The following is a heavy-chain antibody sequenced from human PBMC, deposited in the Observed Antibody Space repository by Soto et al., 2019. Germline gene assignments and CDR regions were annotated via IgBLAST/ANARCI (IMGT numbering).Heavy chain of an antibody. Sequence: VASVKVSCKASGYTFSGYYMHWVRQAPGQGLEWMGWINPNSGGTNYAQKFQGRVTMTRDTSISTAYMELSRLRSDDTAVYYCARDRGSRWYLTYYYYGMDVWGQGTKVTVYS. J-gene: IGHJ6*02. V-gene: IGHV1-2*02. D-gene: IGHD6-19*01. CDR1: GYTFSGYY. CDR3: ARDRGSRWYLTYYYYGMDV. CDR2: INPNSGGT.